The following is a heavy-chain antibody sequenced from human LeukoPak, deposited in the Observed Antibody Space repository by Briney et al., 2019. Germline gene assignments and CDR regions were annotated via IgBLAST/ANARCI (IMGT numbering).Heavy chain of an antibody. CDR1: GGSIGSGSYY. D-gene: IGHD2-2*01. CDR2: IYTSGST. J-gene: IGHJ3*02. CDR3: AGGIRYCSSTSCYRQAFDI. V-gene: IGHV4-61*02. Sequence: PSETLSLTCTVSGGSIGSGSYYWSWIRQPAGKGLEWIGRIYTSGSTNYNPSLKSRVTISVDTLKNQFSLKLSSVTAADTAVYYCAGGIRYCSSTSCYRQAFDIWGQGTMVTVSS.